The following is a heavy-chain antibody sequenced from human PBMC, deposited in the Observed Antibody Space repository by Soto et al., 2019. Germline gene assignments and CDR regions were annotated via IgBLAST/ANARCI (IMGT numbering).Heavy chain of an antibody. CDR3: AGGVRATWYYYGS. CDR2: ISGSGGST. CDR1: GFTFSSYA. Sequence: EVQLLESGGGLVQPGGSLRLSCAASGFTFSSYAMSWVRQAPGKGLEWVSAISGSGGSTYYADSVKGRFTISRDNSKNTLYLQMNSLSAEDTAVYYCAGGVRATWYYYGSWGQGTLVTVSS. D-gene: IGHD3-10*01. J-gene: IGHJ5*02. V-gene: IGHV3-23*01.